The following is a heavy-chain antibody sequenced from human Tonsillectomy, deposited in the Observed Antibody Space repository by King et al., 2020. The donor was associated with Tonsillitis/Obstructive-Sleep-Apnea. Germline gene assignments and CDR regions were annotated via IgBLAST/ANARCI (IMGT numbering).Heavy chain of an antibody. Sequence: VQLVESGGGLVQPGGSLRLSCAASGFTFSSYAMSWVRQAPGKGLEWVSAISGSGGSTYYADSVKGRFTISRDNSKNTLYLQMNSLRAEDTAVYYCANIRFLKWLATAYYYYYGMDVWGQGTTVTVSS. D-gene: IGHD3-3*01. CDR2: ISGSGGST. CDR1: GFTFSSYA. V-gene: IGHV3-23*04. CDR3: ANIRFLKWLATAYYYYYGMDV. J-gene: IGHJ6*02.